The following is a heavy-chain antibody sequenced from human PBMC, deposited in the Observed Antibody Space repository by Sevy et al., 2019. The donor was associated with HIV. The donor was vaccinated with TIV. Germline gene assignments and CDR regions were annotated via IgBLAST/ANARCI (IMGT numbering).Heavy chain of an antibody. Sequence: SETLSLTCTVSGGSVSSGNYYWSWIRQPPGKGLEWIGYISYSGSTNYNPSLKSRVTISVDTSKNQFSLKLSSVTAADTAVYYCARTYYYDSSGYYYLAYWGQGTLVTVSS. CDR1: GGSVSSGNYY. D-gene: IGHD3-22*01. J-gene: IGHJ4*02. V-gene: IGHV4-61*01. CDR2: ISYSGST. CDR3: ARTYYYDSSGYYYLAY.